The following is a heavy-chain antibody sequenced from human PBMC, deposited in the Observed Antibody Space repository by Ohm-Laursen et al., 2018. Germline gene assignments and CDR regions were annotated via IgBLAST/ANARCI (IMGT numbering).Heavy chain of an antibody. Sequence: TQTLTLTFTFSGFSLSTSGMCVSWIRQSPGKALEWLARIDWDDDKYYSTSLKTRLTISKDTSKNQVVLTMTNMDPVDTATYYCARTGWLPLYGMDVWGQGTTVTVSS. V-gene: IGHV2-70*11. J-gene: IGHJ6*02. CDR1: GFSLSTSGMC. CDR3: ARTGWLPLYGMDV. CDR2: IDWDDDK. D-gene: IGHD3-9*01.